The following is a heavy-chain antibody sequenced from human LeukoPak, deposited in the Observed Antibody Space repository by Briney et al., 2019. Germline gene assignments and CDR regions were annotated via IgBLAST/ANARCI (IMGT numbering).Heavy chain of an antibody. CDR1: GGSISSYY. CDR3: ARMTSR. D-gene: IGHD2-21*02. Sequence: SETLSLTCTVSGGSISSYYWSWIRQPPGKGLEWIGSIYYSGSTYYNPSLKSRVTISVDTSKNQFSLKLSSVTAADTAVYYCARMTSRWGQGTLVTVSS. CDR2: IYYSGST. J-gene: IGHJ4*02. V-gene: IGHV4-59*05.